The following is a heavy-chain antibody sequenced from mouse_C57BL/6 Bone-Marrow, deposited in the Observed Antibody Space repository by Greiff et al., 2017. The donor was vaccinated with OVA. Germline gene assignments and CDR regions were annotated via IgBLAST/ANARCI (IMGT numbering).Heavy chain of an antibody. CDR3: ARETYYSNPYYYAMDY. Sequence: QVQLQQPGAELVQPGASVKLSCKASGYTFTSYWMHWVKQRPGQGLEWIGMIHPNSGSTNYNEKFKSKATLTVDKSSSTAYMQLSSLTSEVSAVYYCARETYYSNPYYYAMDYWGQGTSVTVSS. CDR1: GYTFTSYW. D-gene: IGHD2-5*01. V-gene: IGHV1-64*01. CDR2: IHPNSGST. J-gene: IGHJ4*01.